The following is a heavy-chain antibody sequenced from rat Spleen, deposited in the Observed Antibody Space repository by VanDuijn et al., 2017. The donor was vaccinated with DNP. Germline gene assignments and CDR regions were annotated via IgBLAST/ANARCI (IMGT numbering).Heavy chain of an antibody. CDR2: ISPSGGST. Sequence: EVQLVESGGDLVQPGRSLKLSCAASGFTFSDYYMAWVRQAPTKGLEWVASISPSGGSTYYRDSVKGRFTISRDNAKNTQYLQMDSLRSEDTATYYCARHRTIMPYYYAMDAWGQGASVTVSS. CDR3: ARHRTIMPYYYAMDA. CDR1: GFTFSDYY. J-gene: IGHJ4*01. D-gene: IGHD1-12*01. V-gene: IGHV5S13*01.